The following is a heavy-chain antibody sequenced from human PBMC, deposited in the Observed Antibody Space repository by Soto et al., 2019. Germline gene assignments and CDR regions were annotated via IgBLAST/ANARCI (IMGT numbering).Heavy chain of an antibody. Sequence: KSSETLSLTCAVSGYSISSGYYWGCIRQPPGKGLEWIGSIYHSGSTYYNPSLKSRVTISVDTSKNQFSLKLSSVTAADTAVYYCARLRNWLLEGSSEGSWFDPWGQGTLVTVSS. V-gene: IGHV4-38-2*01. D-gene: IGHD2-2*01. CDR3: ARLRNWLLEGSSEGSWFDP. J-gene: IGHJ5*02. CDR1: GYSISSGYY. CDR2: IYHSGST.